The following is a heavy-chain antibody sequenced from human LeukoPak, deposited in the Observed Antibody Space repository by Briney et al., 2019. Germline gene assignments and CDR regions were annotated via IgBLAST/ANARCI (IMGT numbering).Heavy chain of an antibody. CDR3: AKAGYSSEYYFDY. J-gene: IGHJ4*02. Sequence: PSETLSLTCTVSGGSISSYYWNWIRQPPGKGLEWIGYIYYSGSTDYNPSLKSRVTISVDTSKNQFSLKLSSVTAADTAVYYCAKAGYSSEYYFDYWGQGTLVTVSS. CDR1: GGSISSYY. V-gene: IGHV4-59*01. D-gene: IGHD6-19*01. CDR2: IYYSGST.